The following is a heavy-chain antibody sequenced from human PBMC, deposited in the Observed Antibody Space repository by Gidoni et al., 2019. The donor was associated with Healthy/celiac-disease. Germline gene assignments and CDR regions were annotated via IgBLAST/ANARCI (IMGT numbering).Heavy chain of an antibody. D-gene: IGHD3-10*01. CDR2: INHSGST. CDR3: ARARGVRGLIPF. CDR1: GASFSGSY. J-gene: IGHJ4*02. Sequence: QVQLQQWGAGLLKPSETLSLTCAVYGASFSGSYWSWIRQHPGKGLEWIGEINHSGSTNYNPSLKSRVTISVGTSKNQFSLKLSSVTAADTAVYYCARARGVRGLIPFWGQGTLVTVSS. V-gene: IGHV4-34*01.